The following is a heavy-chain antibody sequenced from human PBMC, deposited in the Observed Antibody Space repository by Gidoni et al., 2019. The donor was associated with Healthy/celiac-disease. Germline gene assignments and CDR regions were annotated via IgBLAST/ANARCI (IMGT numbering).Heavy chain of an antibody. V-gene: IGHV4-61*02. J-gene: IGHJ6*02. Sequence: QVQLQDSGPGLVKPSQTLSLTCTVSVGSIRSGRYYWSWIRQPAGKGMEWIGRIYTSGSTTYNPSLKSRVTISVDTSKNQFSLKLSSVTAADTAVYYCARTPRIAVGAYGMDVWGQGTTVTVSS. CDR3: ARTPRIAVGAYGMDV. CDR1: VGSIRSGRYY. CDR2: IYTSGST. D-gene: IGHD6-19*01.